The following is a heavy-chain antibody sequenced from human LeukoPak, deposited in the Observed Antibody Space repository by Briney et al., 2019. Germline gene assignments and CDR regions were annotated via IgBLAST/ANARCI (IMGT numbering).Heavy chain of an antibody. CDR2: IYSGGST. J-gene: IGHJ4*02. Sequence: GGSLRLSCAASGFTVSSNYMSWVRQAPGKGLEWVSVIYSGGSTYYADSVKGRFTISRDNSKTTLYLQMNSLRAEDTAVYYCAREDYYDSSGYYYEDWGQGTLVTVSS. V-gene: IGHV3-53*01. CDR3: AREDYYDSSGYYYED. CDR1: GFTVSSNY. D-gene: IGHD3-22*01.